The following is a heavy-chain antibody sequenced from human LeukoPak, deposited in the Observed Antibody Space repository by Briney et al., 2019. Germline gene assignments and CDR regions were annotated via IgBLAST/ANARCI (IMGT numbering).Heavy chain of an antibody. Sequence: ASVKVSCKASGYTFTGYYMQWVRQAPGQGLEWMGWINPNSGVTNYAQKFQGRVTMTRDTSISTAYMELSRLRSDDTAVYYCARDGTGYSSGWYYWYFDLWGRGTLVTVSS. V-gene: IGHV1-2*02. J-gene: IGHJ2*01. CDR3: ARDGTGYSSGWYYWYFDL. CDR1: GYTFTGYY. CDR2: INPNSGVT. D-gene: IGHD6-19*01.